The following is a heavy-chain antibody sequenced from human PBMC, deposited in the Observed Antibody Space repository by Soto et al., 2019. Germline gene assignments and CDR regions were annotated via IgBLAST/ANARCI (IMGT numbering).Heavy chain of an antibody. CDR1: GFSLTTAGVG. CDR2: IYWDDDE. Sequence: QINLKESGPTLVKPTQTLTLTCSFSGFSLTTAGVGVGWVRQSPGEALEWLALIYWDDDERYSPSLKTRLTITTDTSKTQVVLNMTNMAPVDTATYYCAHSRNLITEDAQVGDFDYWGQGTLVTVSS. CDR3: AHSRNLITEDAQVGDFDY. V-gene: IGHV2-5*02. D-gene: IGHD3-10*01. J-gene: IGHJ4*02.